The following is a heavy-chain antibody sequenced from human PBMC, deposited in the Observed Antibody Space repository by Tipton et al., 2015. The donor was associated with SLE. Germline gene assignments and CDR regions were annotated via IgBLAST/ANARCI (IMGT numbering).Heavy chain of an antibody. CDR3: ASSLGSSGY. D-gene: IGHD6-25*01. V-gene: IGHV4-59*04. J-gene: IGHJ4*02. CDR1: GGSISSYY. Sequence: TLSLTCTVSGGSISSYYWSWIRQPPGKGLEWIGYIYYSGSTYYNPSLKSRVTISVDTSKNQFSLKLSSVTAADTAVYYCASSLGSSGYLGQGTLVTVSS. CDR2: IYYSGST.